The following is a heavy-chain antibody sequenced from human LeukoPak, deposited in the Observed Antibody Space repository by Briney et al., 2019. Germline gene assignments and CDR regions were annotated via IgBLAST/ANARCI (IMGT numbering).Heavy chain of an antibody. D-gene: IGHD3-22*01. Sequence: GASVKVSCKASGYTFTGYYIHWVRQAPGQGLEWMGWINPNSDGTNYAQEFQGRVTMTRDTSISTAYMELSRLRSDDTALYYCAREPAPHYYDSSSDPTDASDIWGQGTMVTVSS. CDR2: INPNSDGT. CDR1: GYTFTGYY. CDR3: AREPAPHYYDSSSDPTDASDI. V-gene: IGHV1-2*02. J-gene: IGHJ3*02.